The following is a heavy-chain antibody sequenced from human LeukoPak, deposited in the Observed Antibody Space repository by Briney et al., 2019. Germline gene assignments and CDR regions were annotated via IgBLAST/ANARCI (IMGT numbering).Heavy chain of an antibody. D-gene: IGHD5-18*01. CDR3: ARGGSVDTAMTSKIIFDY. CDR2: IYYSGST. Sequence: PSETLSLTCTVSGGSISSYYWSWIRQPPGKGLEWIGYIYYSGSTNYNPSLKSRVTISVDTSKNQFSLKLSSVTAADTAVYHCARGGSVDTAMTSKIIFDYWGQGTLATVSS. V-gene: IGHV4-59*01. CDR1: GGSISSYY. J-gene: IGHJ4*02.